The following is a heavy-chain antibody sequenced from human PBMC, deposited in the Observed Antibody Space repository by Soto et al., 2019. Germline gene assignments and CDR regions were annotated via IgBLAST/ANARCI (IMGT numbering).Heavy chain of an antibody. CDR3: ARVMRSYNAFDI. CDR2: MYYSGSS. CDR1: GFTVSSNY. J-gene: IGHJ3*02. D-gene: IGHD1-26*01. V-gene: IGHV4-59*02. Sequence: GSLRLSCAASGFTVSSNYMSWVRQAPGKGLEWIGYMYYSGSSTYNPSLKSRVTLSVDTSKNQFSLKLTSVTAADTAVYYCARVMRSYNAFDIWGQGTMVTVSS.